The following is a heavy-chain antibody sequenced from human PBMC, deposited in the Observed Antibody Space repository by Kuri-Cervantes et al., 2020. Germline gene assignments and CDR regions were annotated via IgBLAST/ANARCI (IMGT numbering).Heavy chain of an antibody. CDR2: ISSSGSII. J-gene: IGHJ5*02. Sequence: GGSLRLSCAVYGGSFSGYYWSWIRQPPGKGLEWVAYISSSGSIISYTDSVKGRFTISRDNAKNSLYLQMNSLRAEDTAVYYCARGGHSGRFDPWGQGTLVTVSS. CDR1: GGSFSGYY. V-gene: IGHV3-11*04. CDR3: ARGGHSGRFDP. D-gene: IGHD6-19*01.